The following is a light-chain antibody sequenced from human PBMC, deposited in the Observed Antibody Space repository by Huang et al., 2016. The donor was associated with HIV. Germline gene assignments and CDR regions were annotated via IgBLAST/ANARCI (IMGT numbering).Light chain of an antibody. CDR2: AAS. J-gene: IGKJ2*01. V-gene: IGKV1-39*01. CDR1: QSMSSY. Sequence: DIQMTQSPSSLSAAVGDRVTITCRASQSMSSYLNWYQQKPGKAPKLLIYAASSLQSGVPSRFSGSGSGTDFTLTISRLQPEDFATYYCQQSYSTPYTFGQGTKLEIK. CDR3: QQSYSTPYT.